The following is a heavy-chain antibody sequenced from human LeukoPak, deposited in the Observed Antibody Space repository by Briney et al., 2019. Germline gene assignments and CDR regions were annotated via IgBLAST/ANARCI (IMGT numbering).Heavy chain of an antibody. CDR1: GFTVSSNY. CDR3: ARDYYDSSGYYFFY. V-gene: IGHV3-21*01. J-gene: IGHJ4*02. D-gene: IGHD3-22*01. Sequence: GGSLRLSCAASGFTVSSNYMSWVRQAPGKGLEWVSSISSSSSYIYYADSVKGRFTISRDNAKNSLYLQMNSLRAEDTAVYYCARDYYDSSGYYFFYWGQGTLVTVSS. CDR2: ISSSSSYI.